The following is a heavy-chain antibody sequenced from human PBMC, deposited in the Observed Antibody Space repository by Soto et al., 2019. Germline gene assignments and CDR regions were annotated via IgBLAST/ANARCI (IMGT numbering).Heavy chain of an antibody. Sequence: QVHLVESGGGVVQPGRSLTISCVGSGFAFSTYGMHWVRQAPAKGLEWVALISYDGTDKYYADSVKGRFSISRDNSKQTLSLQTDSLRSEDTAVYYCAKDFGVWYDSWGQGTLVNVSS. CDR2: ISYDGTDK. D-gene: IGHD6-19*01. CDR1: GFAFSTYG. CDR3: AKDFGVWYDS. J-gene: IGHJ5*02. V-gene: IGHV3-30*18.